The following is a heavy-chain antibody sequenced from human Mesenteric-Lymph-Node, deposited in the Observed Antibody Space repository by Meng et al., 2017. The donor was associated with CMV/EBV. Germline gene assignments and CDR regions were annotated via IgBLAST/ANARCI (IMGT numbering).Heavy chain of an antibody. D-gene: IGHD3-16*01. CDR2: VYYSGST. V-gene: IGHV4-59*12. Sequence: SETLSLTCTVSGGSITSYYWNWIRQPPGKALEWIAYVYYSGSTNYNPSLKSRVTISVDTSKNQFSLRLSSVTAADTAVYYCARGIMIWGQGTLVTVSS. J-gene: IGHJ4*02. CDR1: GGSITSYY. CDR3: ARGIMI.